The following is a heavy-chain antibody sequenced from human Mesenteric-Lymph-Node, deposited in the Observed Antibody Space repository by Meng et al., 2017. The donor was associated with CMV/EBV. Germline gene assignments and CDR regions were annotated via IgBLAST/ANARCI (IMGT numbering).Heavy chain of an antibody. Sequence: GGSLRLSCAASGFTFNSYWMHWVRQPPGRGLLWVSHISGGGSSTNYADSVKGRFTISRDNAKNSLYLQMNSLRADDTAVYYCASARGGVYGDYDNWGQGTLVTVSS. V-gene: IGHV3-74*01. D-gene: IGHD4-17*01. CDR1: GFTFNSYW. J-gene: IGHJ4*02. CDR2: ISGGGSST. CDR3: ASARGGVYGDYDN.